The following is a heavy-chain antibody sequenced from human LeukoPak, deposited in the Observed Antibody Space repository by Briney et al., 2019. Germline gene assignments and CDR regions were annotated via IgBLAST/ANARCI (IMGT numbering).Heavy chain of an antibody. CDR3: ARGFRLRTRCSGGSCYSTKNWFDP. V-gene: IGHV4-34*01. D-gene: IGHD2-15*01. J-gene: IGHJ5*02. CDR1: GGSFSGYY. CDR2: INHSGST. Sequence: SETLSLTCAVYGGSFSGYYWSWIRQPPGKGLEWIGEINHSGSTNYNPSPKSRVTISVDTSKNQFSLKLSSVTAADTAVYYCARGFRLRTRCSGGSCYSTKNWFDPWGQGTLVTVSS.